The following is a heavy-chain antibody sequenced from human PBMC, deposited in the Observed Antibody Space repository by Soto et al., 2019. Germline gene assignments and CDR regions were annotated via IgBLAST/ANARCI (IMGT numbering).Heavy chain of an antibody. CDR3: AKHFVSGEVDY. CDR1: GFTFSSYA. J-gene: IGHJ4*02. Sequence: EVQLLESGGGLVQPGGSLRLSCAASGFTFSSYAMSWVRQAPGKGLEWFSIISGSGGSTFYAVSVKGRFTISRDNSKNRLYLQMNSLTAEDTAVYYCAKHFVSGEVDYLGQGTLVTVSS. V-gene: IGHV3-23*01. CDR2: ISGSGGST. D-gene: IGHD3-10*01.